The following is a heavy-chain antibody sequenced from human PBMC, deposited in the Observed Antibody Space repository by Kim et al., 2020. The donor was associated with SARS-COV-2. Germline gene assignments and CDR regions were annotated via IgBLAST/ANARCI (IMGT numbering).Heavy chain of an antibody. V-gene: IGHV3-23*01. CDR1: GFTFSSYA. J-gene: IGHJ4*02. D-gene: IGHD3-10*01. CDR3: AKGEGSYYGSGSYRAVDY. Sequence: GGSLRLSCAASGFTFSSYAMSWVRQAPGKGLEWVSAISGSGGSTYYADSVKGRFTISRDNSKNTLYLQMNSLRAEDTAVYYCAKGEGSYYGSGSYRAVDYWGQGTLVTVSS. CDR2: ISGSGGST.